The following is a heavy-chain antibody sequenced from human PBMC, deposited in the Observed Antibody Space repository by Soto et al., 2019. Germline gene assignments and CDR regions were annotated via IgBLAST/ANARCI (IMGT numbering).Heavy chain of an antibody. J-gene: IGHJ4*02. V-gene: IGHV1-3*01. Sequence: ASVKVXCKASGYTXTSYAMQWVRQAPGQRLEWMGWINAGNGNTKYSQRFQGRVTITRDTSASTAYMEMTSLRAEDTAVYYCAKGGRQWLVTYDFNYWGQGALVTVSS. CDR1: GYTXTSYA. CDR3: AKGGRQWLVTYDFNY. CDR2: INAGNGNT. D-gene: IGHD6-19*01.